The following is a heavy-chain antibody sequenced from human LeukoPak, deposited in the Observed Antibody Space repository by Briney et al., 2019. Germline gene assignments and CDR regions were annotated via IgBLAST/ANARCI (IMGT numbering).Heavy chain of an antibody. Sequence: GQSLRLSCTASGFTFDDFAMSWVRQPAGKGLEWVGFIRRRAYGWAAEYAACVKSIFIISRDDSKGIAYVQMNSLKTEDTAVYCCSRNDLVYFDYWGQGSRVIVSP. CDR3: SRNDLVYFDY. V-gene: IGHV3-49*04. CDR2: IRRRAYGWAA. D-gene: IGHD1-1*01. J-gene: IGHJ4*02. CDR1: GFTFDDFA.